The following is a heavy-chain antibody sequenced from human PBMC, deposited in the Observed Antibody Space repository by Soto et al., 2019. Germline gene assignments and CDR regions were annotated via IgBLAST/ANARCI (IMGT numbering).Heavy chain of an antibody. J-gene: IGHJ5*02. CDR2: IYWNEER. CDR3: SYRRVHSGRWFDP. D-gene: IGHD3-10*01. Sequence: QITLKESGPTLVKPTQTLTLTCTFSGFSLTTGGLGVAWLRQPPGMALEWLADIYWNEERNYSPSLKNRPTITRDTSKNQVVLTVTNMDTVDTGTYYCSYRRVHSGRWFDPWGQGILVTVSS. V-gene: IGHV2-5*01. CDR1: GFSLTTGGLG.